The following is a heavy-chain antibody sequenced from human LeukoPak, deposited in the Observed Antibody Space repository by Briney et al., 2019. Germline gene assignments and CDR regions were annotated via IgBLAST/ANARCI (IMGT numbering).Heavy chain of an antibody. CDR1: GGSIGSYY. J-gene: IGHJ3*02. D-gene: IGHD6-19*01. CDR3: ARDRPGIAVAGDALDI. Sequence: SETLSLTCTVSGGSIGSYYWSWIRQPPGKGLEWIGYMYNKGSTSYNPSLKSRVTISVDTSKNQFSLKARSVTAADTAVYYCARDRPGIAVAGDALDIWGQGAMVTISS. V-gene: IGHV4-59*01. CDR2: MYNKGST.